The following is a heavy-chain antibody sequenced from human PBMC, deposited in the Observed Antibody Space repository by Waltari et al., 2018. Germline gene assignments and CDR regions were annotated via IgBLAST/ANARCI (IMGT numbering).Heavy chain of an antibody. J-gene: IGHJ3*02. CDR3: ATDRGDSSGWSGAFDI. CDR2: FDPEDGET. V-gene: IGHV1-24*01. Sequence: QVQLVPSGAEVKKPGASVKVSCKVSGYTLTELSMHWVRQAPGKGLEWMGGFDPEDGETIYAQKFQGRVTMTEDTSTDTAYMELSSLRSEDTAVYYCATDRGDSSGWSGAFDIWGQGTMVTVSS. D-gene: IGHD6-19*01. CDR1: GYTLTELS.